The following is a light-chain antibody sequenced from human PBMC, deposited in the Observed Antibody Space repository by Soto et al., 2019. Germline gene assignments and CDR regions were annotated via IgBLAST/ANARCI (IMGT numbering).Light chain of an antibody. CDR2: RAS. J-gene: IGKJ1*01. CDR1: QSFNNW. CDR3: QQYSTYPWT. V-gene: IGKV1-5*03. Sequence: DIQMTQSPSTLSASIGDRVTITCRASQSFNNWLAWYQQKPGQAPKLLIYRASNLESGVPSRFSGSGSGTEFTLTISSLQPDDFATYYCQQYSTYPWTFGQGTKVEIK.